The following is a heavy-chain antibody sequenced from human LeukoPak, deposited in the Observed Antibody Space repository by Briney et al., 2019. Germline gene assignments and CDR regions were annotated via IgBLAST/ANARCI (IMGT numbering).Heavy chain of an antibody. CDR3: ARDAGYCTYGVCASGNWFDS. J-gene: IGHJ5*01. Sequence: ASVKASCKASGGTFSSYAISWVRQAPGQGLEWMGGIIPIFGTANYAQKFQGRVTITADESTSTAYMELSSLRSEDTAVYYCARDAGYCTYGVCASGNWFDSWGQGTLVTVSS. D-gene: IGHD2-8*01. V-gene: IGHV1-69*01. CDR2: IIPIFGTA. CDR1: GGTFSSYA.